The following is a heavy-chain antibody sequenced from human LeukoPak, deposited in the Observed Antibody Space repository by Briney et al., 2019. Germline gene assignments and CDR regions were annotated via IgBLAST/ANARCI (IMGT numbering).Heavy chain of an antibody. Sequence: AASVKVSCKASGGTFSSYAISWLRQAPGQGLAWMGGIIPIFGTANYAQKFQGRITITTDESTSTAYMELSSLRSEDTAVYYCARNRSPGDCSGGSCYSQHAFDIWGQGTMVTVSS. J-gene: IGHJ3*02. CDR2: IIPIFGTA. D-gene: IGHD2-15*01. CDR3: ARNRSPGDCSGGSCYSQHAFDI. V-gene: IGHV1-69*05. CDR1: GGTFSSYA.